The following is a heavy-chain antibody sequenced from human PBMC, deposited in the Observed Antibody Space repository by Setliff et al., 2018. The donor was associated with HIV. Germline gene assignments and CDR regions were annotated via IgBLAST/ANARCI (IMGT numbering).Heavy chain of an antibody. J-gene: IGHJ6*02. V-gene: IGHV1-8*01. D-gene: IGHD6-13*01. CDR3: ARSWSRVPYYGMDV. Sequence: GASVKVSCKASGSTFSTYDINWVRQAPGQGPEWMGWMNPNSGNTGYAPKLQGRVTMTRNTSISTAYMELSSLRSDDTAVYYCARSWSRVPYYGMDVWGQGTTVTVSS. CDR1: GSTFSTYD. CDR2: MNPNSGNT.